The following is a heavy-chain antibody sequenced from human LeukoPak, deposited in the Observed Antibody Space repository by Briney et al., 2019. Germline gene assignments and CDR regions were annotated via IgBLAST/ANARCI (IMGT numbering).Heavy chain of an antibody. CDR2: ISYDGSNK. V-gene: IGHV3-30*18. D-gene: IGHD3-16*02. J-gene: IGHJ4*02. CDR3: AKDLYYSDVWGSYRPNPLDY. Sequence: GGSLRLSCAASGFTFSSYGMHWVRQAPGQGLEWVAVISYDGSNKYYADSVKGRFTISRDNSKNTLYLQMNSLRAEDTAVYYCAKDLYYSDVWGSYRPNPLDYWGQGTLVTVSS. CDR1: GFTFSSYG.